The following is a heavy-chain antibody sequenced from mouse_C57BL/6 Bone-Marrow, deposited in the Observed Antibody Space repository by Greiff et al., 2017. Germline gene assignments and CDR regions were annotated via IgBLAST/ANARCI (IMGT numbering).Heavy chain of an antibody. CDR1: GFTFSSYT. Sequence: ESGGGLVKPGGSLKLSCAASGFTFSSYTMSWVRQTPEKRLQWVAAISGGGGNTYYPDSVKGRFTISRDNDKNILYLQMSSLRSEETALYYCSRQVTTVLATKYFDVWGTGTTVTVSS. V-gene: IGHV5-9*01. D-gene: IGHD1-1*01. CDR3: SRQVTTVLATKYFDV. CDR2: ISGGGGNT. J-gene: IGHJ1*03.